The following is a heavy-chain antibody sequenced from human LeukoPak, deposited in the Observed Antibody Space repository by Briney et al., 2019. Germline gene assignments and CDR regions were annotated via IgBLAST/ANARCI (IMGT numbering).Heavy chain of an antibody. V-gene: IGHV3-23*01. CDR2: ISGSGGST. J-gene: IGHJ6*03. CDR3: AKGKRYCSGGSCYYGYYYYMDV. Sequence: GGSLRLSCAASGFTFSSYAMSWVRQAPGKGLEWVSAISGSGGSTYYADSVKGQFTISRDNSKNTLYLQMNSLRAEDTAVYYCAKGKRYCSGGSCYYGYYYYMDVWGKGTTVTVSS. D-gene: IGHD2-15*01. CDR1: GFTFSSYA.